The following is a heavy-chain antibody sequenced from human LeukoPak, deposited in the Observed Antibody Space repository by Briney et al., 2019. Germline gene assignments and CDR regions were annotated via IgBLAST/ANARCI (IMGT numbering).Heavy chain of an antibody. D-gene: IGHD4-17*01. CDR3: ARGREYGDYGGGDH. V-gene: IGHV3-30-3*01. J-gene: IGHJ4*02. CDR1: GFAFSRYS. CDR2: ISYDGSNK. Sequence: GGSLRLSSAVSGFAFSRYSMHWVRQAPGKGLEWVAVISYDGSNKYYTDSVKGRFTISRDSSKNNLYLQMNSLRPEDTAIYYCARGREYGDYGGGDHWGQGTLVTVSS.